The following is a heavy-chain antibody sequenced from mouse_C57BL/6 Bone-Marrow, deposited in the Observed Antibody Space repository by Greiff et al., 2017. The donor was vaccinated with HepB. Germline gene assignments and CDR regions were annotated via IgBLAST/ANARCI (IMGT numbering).Heavy chain of an antibody. CDR3: ARWHYGSPLYAMDY. CDR1: GYTFTDYY. Sequence: EVQLQQSGPELVKPGASVKISCKASGYTFTDYYMNWVKQSHGKSLEWIGDINPNNGGTSYNQKFKGKATLTVDKSSSTAYMELRSLTSEDSAVYYCARWHYGSPLYAMDYWGQGTSVTVSS. D-gene: IGHD1-1*01. CDR2: INPNNGGT. J-gene: IGHJ4*01. V-gene: IGHV1-26*01.